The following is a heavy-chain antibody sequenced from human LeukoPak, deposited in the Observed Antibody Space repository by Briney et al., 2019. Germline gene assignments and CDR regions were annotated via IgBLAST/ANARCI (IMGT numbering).Heavy chain of an antibody. CDR2: IYTSGSTSGST. D-gene: IGHD4-11*01. V-gene: IGHV4-4*07. CDR1: GGSISSYY. CDR3: ARGKEDSNRNWFDP. J-gene: IGHJ5*02. Sequence: SETLSLTCTVSGGSISSYYWNWIRQPAGKGLEWIGRIYTSGSTSGSTNYNPSLRSRVTMSVDTSENQFSLKLSSVTAADTAVYYCARGKEDSNRNWFDPWGQGTLVTVSS.